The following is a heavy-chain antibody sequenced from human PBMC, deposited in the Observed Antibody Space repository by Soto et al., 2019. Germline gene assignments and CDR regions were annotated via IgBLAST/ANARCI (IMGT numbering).Heavy chain of an antibody. J-gene: IGHJ2*01. CDR3: ARGKTVVTPYWYFDL. V-gene: IGHV4-30-4*01. CDR2: IYYSGST. CDR1: GGSISSGDYY. Sequence: QVQLQESGPGLVKPSQTLSLTCTVSGGSISSGDYYWSWIRQPPGKGLEWIGYIYYSGSTYYNPSLTSRVTIAVDTSKNQCSLKLSSVTAADTAVYYCARGKTVVTPYWYFDLWGRGTLVTVSS. D-gene: IGHD2-21*02.